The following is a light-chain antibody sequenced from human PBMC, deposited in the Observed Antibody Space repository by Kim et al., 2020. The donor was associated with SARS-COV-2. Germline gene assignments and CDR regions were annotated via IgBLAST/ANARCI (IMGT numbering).Light chain of an antibody. CDR2: GKN. CDR3: NSRDINNNHLV. J-gene: IGLJ3*02. CDR1: SLRSFY. Sequence: SSELTQDPAVSVALGQTVTITCQGDSLRSFYASWYHQKPGQAPVLVMHGKNNRPSEIPARFSGSASENTATLTITGAQAEDEGDYYCNSRDINNNHLVFGGGTQLTIL. V-gene: IGLV3-19*01.